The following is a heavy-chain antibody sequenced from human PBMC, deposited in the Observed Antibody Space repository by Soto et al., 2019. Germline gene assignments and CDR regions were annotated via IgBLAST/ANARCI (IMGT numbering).Heavy chain of an antibody. CDR1: GYSFTSYY. J-gene: IGHJ6*03. CDR2: INPSGGST. Sequence: QVQLVQSGAEVKKPGASVKVSCKASGYSFTSYYMHWVRQAPGQGLEWMGIINPSGGSTSYAQKFQGRVTMTRDTSTSTVYGQLSSLRSEDTAVYYCARTLKDYYYMDVWGRGTTVTVSS. V-gene: IGHV1-46*03. CDR3: ARTLKDYYYMDV.